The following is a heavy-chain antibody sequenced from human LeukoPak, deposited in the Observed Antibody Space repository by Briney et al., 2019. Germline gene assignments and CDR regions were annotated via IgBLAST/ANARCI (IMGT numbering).Heavy chain of an antibody. CDR1: GFTFSSYG. J-gene: IGHJ4*02. D-gene: IGHD1-26*01. V-gene: IGHV3-30*18. CDR3: AKDNSGSSTGGYYFDS. CDR2: ISYDGINK. Sequence: GGSLRLSCAASGFTFSSYGMHWVRQAPGKGLEWVAVISYDGINKYYADSVKGRFTISRDNSKNTLYLQMNSLRAEDTAVYYCAKDNSGSSTGGYYFDSWGQGTLVTVSS.